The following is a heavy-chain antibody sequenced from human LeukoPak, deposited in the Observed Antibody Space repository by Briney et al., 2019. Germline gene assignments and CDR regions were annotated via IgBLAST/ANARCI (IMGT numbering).Heavy chain of an antibody. J-gene: IGHJ4*02. CDR3: AKDFDYDSSGYYYVFDY. Sequence: GGPLRLSCAASGFTFSSYAMSWVRQAPGKGLEWVSAISGSGGSTYYADSVKGRFTISRDNSKNTLYLQMNSLRAEDTAVYYCAKDFDYDSSGYYYVFDYWGQGTLVTVSS. CDR2: ISGSGGST. V-gene: IGHV3-23*01. CDR1: GFTFSSYA. D-gene: IGHD3-22*01.